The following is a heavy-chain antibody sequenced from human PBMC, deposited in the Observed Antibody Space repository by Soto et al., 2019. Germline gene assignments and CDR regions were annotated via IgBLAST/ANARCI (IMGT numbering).Heavy chain of an antibody. J-gene: IGHJ5*01. CDR2: IYYSGST. V-gene: IGHV4-31*03. CDR1: GGSISTGDYY. D-gene: IGHD6-13*01. Sequence: PSETLSLTCTVSGGSISTGDYYWSWIRQDPGKGLEWIGYIYYSGSTYYNASLKSRLIISIDTSKNQFSLKVSSVTAADTAIYYCARISKYSSSWFDSWGQGALVTVSS. CDR3: ARISKYSSSWFDS.